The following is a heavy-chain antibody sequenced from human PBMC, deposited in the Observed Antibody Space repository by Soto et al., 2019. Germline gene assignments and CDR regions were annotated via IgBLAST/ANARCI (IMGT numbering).Heavy chain of an antibody. CDR3: ASVPLSHGLFFGLDV. CDR1: GGSVSSGNYY. CDR2: IYSSGNT. V-gene: IGHV4-61*01. D-gene: IGHD2-8*01. Sequence: QVQLQESGPRLVKPSETLSLTCTVSGGSVSSGNYYWSWIRQPPGKGLEWIGYIYSSGNTNYNPTLKSRVIISVNTSKNQSYLKLKSVTAADTAVYYCASVPLSHGLFFGLDVWGQGTTVTVSS. J-gene: IGHJ6*02.